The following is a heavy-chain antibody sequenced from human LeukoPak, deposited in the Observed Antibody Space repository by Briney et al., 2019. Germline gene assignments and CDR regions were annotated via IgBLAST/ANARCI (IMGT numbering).Heavy chain of an antibody. J-gene: IGHJ6*03. V-gene: IGHV3-21*01. CDR1: GFTFSSYS. Sequence: GGSLRLSCAASGFTFSSYSMNWVRQAPGKGLEWVSSISSSSSYIYYADSVKGRFTISRDNAKNSLYLQMNSLRAEDTAVYYCAREGITMVRGVIYYMDVWGKGTTVTVSS. D-gene: IGHD3-10*01. CDR2: ISSSSSYI. CDR3: AREGITMVRGVIYYMDV.